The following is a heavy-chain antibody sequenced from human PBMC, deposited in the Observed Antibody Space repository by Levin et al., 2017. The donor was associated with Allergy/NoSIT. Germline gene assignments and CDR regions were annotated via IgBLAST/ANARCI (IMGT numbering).Heavy chain of an antibody. J-gene: IGHJ4*02. CDR2: IKGKPDGATT. V-gene: IGHV3-15*01. CDR1: GFTFSYAR. D-gene: IGHD4-17*01. CDR3: TAIIVYGVTLFDY. Sequence: GGSLRLSCAASGFTFSYARMTWVRQAPGKGLEWVGRIKGKPDGATTDYAAPVRDRFTISRDDSKNTAHLPMNSLKTDDTAVYYCTAIIVYGVTLFDYWGQGTLVTVSS.